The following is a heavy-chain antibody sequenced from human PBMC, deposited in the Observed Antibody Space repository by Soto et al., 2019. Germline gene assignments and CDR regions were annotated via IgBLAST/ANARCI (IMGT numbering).Heavy chain of an antibody. CDR3: ARNPWDYVGSVIWFDP. CDR2: TYYRSKWYN. V-gene: IGHV6-1*01. CDR1: GDSVSSNSAA. D-gene: IGHD3-16*01. Sequence: SQTLSLTCAISGDSVSSNSAAWNWIRQSPSRGLEWLGRTYYRSKWYNDYAVSVKSRITINPDTSKNQFSLQLNSVTPEDTAVYYCARNPWDYVGSVIWFDPWGQGTLVTVSS. J-gene: IGHJ5*02.